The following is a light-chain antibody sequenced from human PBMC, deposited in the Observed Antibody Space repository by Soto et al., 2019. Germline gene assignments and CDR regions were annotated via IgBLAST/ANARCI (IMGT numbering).Light chain of an antibody. V-gene: IGKV3-11*01. CDR2: DAS. CDR3: QQRSNWPIT. J-gene: IGKJ5*01. Sequence: EIVLTQSPATLSLSPGESATLSCRASRSVSSYLAWYQQKPGQAPRLLIYDASNRATGIPARFSGSGSGTDFTLTISSQEPEDFAVYYCQQRSNWPITFGQGTRLEIK. CDR1: RSVSSY.